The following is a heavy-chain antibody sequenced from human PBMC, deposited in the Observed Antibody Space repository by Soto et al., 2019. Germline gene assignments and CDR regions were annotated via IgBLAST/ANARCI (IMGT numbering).Heavy chain of an antibody. V-gene: IGHV3-21*01. CDR3: ARNQGSGRYVYGAFDI. J-gene: IGHJ3*02. Sequence: LRLSCAASGFTFSSYSMNWVRQAPGKGLEWVSSISSSSSYIYYADSVKGRFTISRDNAKNSLYLQMNSLRAEDTAVYYCARNQGSGRYVYGAFDIWGQGTMVTVSS. CDR2: ISSSSSYI. D-gene: IGHD6-25*01. CDR1: GFTFSSYS.